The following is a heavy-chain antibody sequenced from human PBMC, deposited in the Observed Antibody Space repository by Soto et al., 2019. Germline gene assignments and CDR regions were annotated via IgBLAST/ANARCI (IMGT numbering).Heavy chain of an antibody. D-gene: IGHD3-22*01. J-gene: IGHJ4*02. V-gene: IGHV4-31*03. CDR2: IYYSGST. Sequence: SETLSLTCTVSGGSISSGGYYWSWIRQHPGKGLEWIGYIYYSGSTYYNPSLKSRVTISVDTSKNQFSLKLSSVTAADTAVYYCARDRRYYDSSGYSSFDYWGQGTLVTVSS. CDR1: GGSISSGGYY. CDR3: ARDRRYYDSSGYSSFDY.